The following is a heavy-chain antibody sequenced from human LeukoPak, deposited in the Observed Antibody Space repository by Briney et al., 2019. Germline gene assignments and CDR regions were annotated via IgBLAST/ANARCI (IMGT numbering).Heavy chain of an antibody. CDR1: GYTFTGYY. CDR2: ITTNTGNP. J-gene: IGHJ4*02. D-gene: IGHD2-2*01. Sequence: ASVKVSCKASGYTFTGYYIHWVRQAPGQGLEWMGWITTNTGNPTYAQGFTGRFVFSLDTSVSTTYLQITSLEAEDTAVYYCARGLGYCSSSSCHFDYWGQGTLVTVSS. CDR3: ARGLGYCSSSSCHFDY. V-gene: IGHV7-4-1*02.